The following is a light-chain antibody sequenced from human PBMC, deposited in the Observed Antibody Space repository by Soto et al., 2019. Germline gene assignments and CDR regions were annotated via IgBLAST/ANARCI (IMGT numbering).Light chain of an antibody. J-gene: IGKJ1*01. CDR3: QQYYSTPPT. CDR2: WAS. V-gene: IGKV4-1*01. Sequence: DIVMTQSPDSLAVSLGERATINCKSSQSVLYSSNNKNYLAWYQQKPGQPPKLLIYWASTRESGVPDRFSGSGSGKNFHRTISSLQGEDGGVYYCQQYYSTPPTFGQGTKVEIK. CDR1: QSVLYSSNNKNY.